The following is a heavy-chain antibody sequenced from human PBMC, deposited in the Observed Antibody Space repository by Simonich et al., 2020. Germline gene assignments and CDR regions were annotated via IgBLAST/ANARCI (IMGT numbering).Heavy chain of an antibody. J-gene: IGHJ4*02. CDR2: ISAYTGNT. V-gene: IGHV1-18*01. CDR1: GYTFTSYG. Sequence: QVQLVQSGAEVKTPGASVKVSCKASGYTFTSYGISWVRKAPGQGLEWMGWISAYTGNTNYAQKLQGRVTMTTDTSTSTAYMERRSLRSDDTAVYYCARASRGTWWYYYFDYWGQGTLVTVSS. D-gene: IGHD2-15*01. CDR3: ARASRGTWWYYYFDY.